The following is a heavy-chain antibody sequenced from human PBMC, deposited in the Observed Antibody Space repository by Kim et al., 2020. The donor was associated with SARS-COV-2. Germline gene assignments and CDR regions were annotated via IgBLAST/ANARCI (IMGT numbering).Heavy chain of an antibody. CDR2: ISYDGSNK. D-gene: IGHD1-26*01. Sequence: GGSLRLSCAASGFTFSSYAMHWVRQAPGKGLEWVAVISYDGSNKYYADSVKGRFTISRDNSKNTLYLQMNSLRAEDTAVYYCARVRGSYPYYYYYGMDV. CDR3: ARVRGSYPYYYYYGMDV. CDR1: GFTFSSYA. V-gene: IGHV3-30*04. J-gene: IGHJ6*01.